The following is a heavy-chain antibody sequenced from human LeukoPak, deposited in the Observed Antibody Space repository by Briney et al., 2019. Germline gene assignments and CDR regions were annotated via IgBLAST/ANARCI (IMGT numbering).Heavy chain of an antibody. V-gene: IGHV1-2*02. CDR3: ARGYSGYDLEGDSSSYYYYYMDV. Sequence: ASVRVSCKASGYTFTGYYMHWVRQAPGQGLEWMGWIKPNSGGTNYAQKFQGRVTMTRDMSTSTVYMELSSLRSEDTAVYYCARGYSGYDLEGDSSSYYYYYMDVWGKGTTVTVSS. CDR1: GYTFTGYY. J-gene: IGHJ6*03. D-gene: IGHD5-12*01. CDR2: IKPNSGGT.